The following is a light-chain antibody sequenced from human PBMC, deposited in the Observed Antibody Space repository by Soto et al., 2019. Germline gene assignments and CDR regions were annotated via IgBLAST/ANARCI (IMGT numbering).Light chain of an antibody. CDR2: EVS. CDR1: SSDVGGYNY. CDR3: SSYAGSNNFVV. J-gene: IGLJ2*01. V-gene: IGLV2-8*01. Sequence: QSALTQYPSASGSPGQSVTIPCTGTSSDVGGYNYVSWYQQHPGKAPKLMIYEVSKRPSGVPDRFSGSKSGNTASLTVSGLQAEDEADYYCSSYAGSNNFVVFGGGTKLTVL.